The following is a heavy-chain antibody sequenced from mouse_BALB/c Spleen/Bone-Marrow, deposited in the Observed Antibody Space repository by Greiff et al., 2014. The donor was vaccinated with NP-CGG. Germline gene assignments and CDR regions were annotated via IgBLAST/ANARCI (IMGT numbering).Heavy chain of an antibody. Sequence: QVQLQQPGAELLKPGTSVKLSCKASGYTFTRYWMHWVKQRPGQGLEWIGELNPSNGHTNYNGKFKNKATATVDKSSSTAYMQLSSLTSEDSAVYYCARMITTRGFDYWGQGTTLTVSS. J-gene: IGHJ2*01. CDR2: LNPSNGHT. CDR3: ARMITTRGFDY. V-gene: IGHV1S81*02. D-gene: IGHD2-4*01. CDR1: GYTFTRYW.